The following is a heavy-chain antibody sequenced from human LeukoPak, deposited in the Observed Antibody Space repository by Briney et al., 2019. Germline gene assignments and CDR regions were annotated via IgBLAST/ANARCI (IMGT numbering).Heavy chain of an antibody. Sequence: AGGSLRLSCTPSGFTFCDYGMSWFRQAPGKGLEWLGFIRGKAYGGTTEYAASVKGTFTKSRDETKSIAYLQMNSLKTDDTAVYYCTRDLHGDYEVVDYGGQGTLVTVSS. V-gene: IGHV3-49*03. CDR3: TRDLHGDYEVVDY. J-gene: IGHJ4*02. CDR1: GFTFCDYG. CDR2: IRGKAYGGTT. D-gene: IGHD4-17*01.